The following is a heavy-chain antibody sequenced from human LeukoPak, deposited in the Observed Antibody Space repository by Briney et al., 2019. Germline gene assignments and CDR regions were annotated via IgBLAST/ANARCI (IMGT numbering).Heavy chain of an antibody. Sequence: SGGSLRLSCAASGFTFSIYSMNWVRQAPGKGLEGVSYISSSSSSIYYADSVKGRFTISRDKAKNSLYLQMNSLRDEDTAVYYCARGISAAGHYYGLDVWGQGTTVTASS. D-gene: IGHD6-13*01. CDR1: GFTFSIYS. V-gene: IGHV3-48*02. CDR2: ISSSSSSI. CDR3: ARGISAAGHYYGLDV. J-gene: IGHJ6*02.